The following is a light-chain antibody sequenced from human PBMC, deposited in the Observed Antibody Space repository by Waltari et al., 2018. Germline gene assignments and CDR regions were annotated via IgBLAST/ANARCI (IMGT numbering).Light chain of an antibody. J-gene: IGKJ1*01. CDR1: QTVDKW. CDR2: KAS. V-gene: IGKV1-5*03. CDR3: QQYYNYSWT. Sequence: DIQMTQSPSTLSASVGDRVTITCRASQTVDKWLAWYQQKPGKVPKVLISKASSLESGVQSRFSGSGSGTDFTLSISSLQLDDFATYYCQQYYNYSWTFGQGTKVDIK.